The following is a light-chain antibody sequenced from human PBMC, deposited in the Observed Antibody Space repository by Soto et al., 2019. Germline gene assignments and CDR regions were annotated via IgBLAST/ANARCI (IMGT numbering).Light chain of an antibody. CDR3: SSFSSRNALV. CDR1: SRDVGAYNL. Sequence: QSALTQPASVCGSPGQSITISCSGTSRDVGAYNLVSWYQQFPGKGPKLLIYEVRHRPSGVSYRFSGSKSGNTASLTISSLLPEDEAVYFCSSFSSRNALVFGGGTKRTVL. J-gene: IGLJ2*01. CDR2: EVR. V-gene: IGLV2-14*01.